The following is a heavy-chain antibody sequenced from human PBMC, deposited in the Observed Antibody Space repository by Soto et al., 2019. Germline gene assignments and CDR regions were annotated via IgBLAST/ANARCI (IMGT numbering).Heavy chain of an antibody. CDR2: TNHSGSS. D-gene: IGHD1-1*01. CDR1: GGAYSGHY. CDR3: ARGITSTPAVQGDAPDNCYFDS. Sequence: SETLSPTFADYGGAYSGHYWSWIRPPPGQRLEWLVETNHSGSSNQNPSLKSRVTISVDAYKKQFSLKLKSLTAADTAVYYCARGITSTPAVQGDAPDNCYFDSWGLGTLVTSPQ. V-gene: IGHV4-34*01. J-gene: IGHJ4*02.